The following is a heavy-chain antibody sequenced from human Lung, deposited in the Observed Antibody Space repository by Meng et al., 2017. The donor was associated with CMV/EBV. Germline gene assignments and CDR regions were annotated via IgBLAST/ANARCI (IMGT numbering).Heavy chain of an antibody. Sequence: QVQLVQSGAEVKKTGASVKVSCKASGYTFTNFGISWVRQAPGQGLDWMGWISGYKGNTNYAQKFQGRVTMPTNTSTSTAYMELGSLRSDDTAVYYCARDSSGYYYTDDYWGQGTLVTVSS. J-gene: IGHJ4*02. CDR1: GYTFTNFG. CDR3: ARDSSGYYYTDDY. V-gene: IGHV1-18*01. CDR2: ISGYKGNT. D-gene: IGHD3-22*01.